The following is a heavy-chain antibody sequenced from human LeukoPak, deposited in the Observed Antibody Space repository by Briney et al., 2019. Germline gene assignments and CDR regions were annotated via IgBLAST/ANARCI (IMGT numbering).Heavy chain of an antibody. J-gene: IGHJ4*02. CDR1: GGSISSYY. V-gene: IGHV4-59*12. Sequence: PSETLSLTCTVSGGSISSYYWSWIRQPPGKGLEWIGYIYYSGSTNYNPSLKSRLIISVDTSKNQFSLNLGSVTAADTAVYYCAREEWLDYWGQGTLVTVSS. D-gene: IGHD3-3*01. CDR2: IYYSGST. CDR3: AREEWLDY.